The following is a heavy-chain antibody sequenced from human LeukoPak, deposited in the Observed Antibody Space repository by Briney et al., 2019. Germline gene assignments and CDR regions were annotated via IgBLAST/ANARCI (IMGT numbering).Heavy chain of an antibody. V-gene: IGHV3-9*01. CDR1: GFTFDDYA. J-gene: IGHJ4*02. Sequence: GRSLRPSCAASGFTFDDYAMHWVRQAPGKGLEWVSGISWNSDSIVYADSVKGRFTISRDNAINSLYLQMNSLRAEDTGLYYCAKLGCSSTTCYANSWGQGTLVTVSS. D-gene: IGHD2-2*01. CDR2: ISWNSDSI. CDR3: AKLGCSSTTCYANS.